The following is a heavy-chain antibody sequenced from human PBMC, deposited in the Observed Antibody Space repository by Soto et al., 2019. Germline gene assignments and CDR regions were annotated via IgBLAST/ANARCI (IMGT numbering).Heavy chain of an antibody. CDR1: GFTFSSYA. Sequence: EVQLLESGGGLVQPGGSLRLSCAASGFTFSSYAMSWVRQAPGKGLEWVSAISGSGGSTYYADSVKGRFPISRDNSKNTLYLQMNSLRAEDTAVYYCAKDTFYYYDSSGLDYWGQGTLVTVSS. D-gene: IGHD3-22*01. V-gene: IGHV3-23*01. CDR3: AKDTFYYYDSSGLDY. J-gene: IGHJ4*02. CDR2: ISGSGGST.